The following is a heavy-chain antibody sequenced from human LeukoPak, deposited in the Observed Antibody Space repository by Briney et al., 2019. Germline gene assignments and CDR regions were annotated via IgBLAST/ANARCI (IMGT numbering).Heavy chain of an antibody. J-gene: IGHJ4*02. Sequence: GASVKVSCKASGYTFTSYGISWVRQAPGQGLEWMGWISAYNGNTHYAQKLQGRVTMTTDTSTSTAYMELRSLRSDDTAVYYCARAGEVSYDSSGYYYRWGQGTLVTVSS. CDR3: ARAGEVSYDSSGYYYR. CDR1: GYTFTSYG. V-gene: IGHV1-18*01. D-gene: IGHD3-22*01. CDR2: ISAYNGNT.